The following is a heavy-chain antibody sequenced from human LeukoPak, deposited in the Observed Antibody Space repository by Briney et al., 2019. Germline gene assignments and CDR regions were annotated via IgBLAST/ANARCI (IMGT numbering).Heavy chain of an antibody. J-gene: IGHJ4*02. CDR3: AKGFGARGEYYFDY. CDR1: GFTFSHFG. Sequence: PGGSLRLSCEASGFTFSHFGMHWVRQAPGKGLEWVTFIRYDESNKYYADSVKGRFTISRDNSKSTLYLQMNSLRVEDTAVYYCAKGFGARGEYYFDYWGQGTLVTVSS. V-gene: IGHV3-30*02. CDR2: IRYDESNK. D-gene: IGHD3-16*01.